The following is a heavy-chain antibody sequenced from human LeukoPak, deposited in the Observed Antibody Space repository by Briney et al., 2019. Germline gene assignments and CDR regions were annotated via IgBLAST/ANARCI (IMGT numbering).Heavy chain of an antibody. CDR2: IWYDGSNK. J-gene: IGHJ4*02. CDR3: ARDLVYGSSYACDY. Sequence: GGSLRLSCAASGFTFSSYGIHGVRQAPGKGREWGAVIWYDGSNKYYADSVKGRFTLSRDNSKNTLYLQMNSLRAEDTAVYYCARDLVYGSSYACDYWGQGTLVTVSS. D-gene: IGHD5-18*01. V-gene: IGHV3-33*01. CDR1: GFTFSSYG.